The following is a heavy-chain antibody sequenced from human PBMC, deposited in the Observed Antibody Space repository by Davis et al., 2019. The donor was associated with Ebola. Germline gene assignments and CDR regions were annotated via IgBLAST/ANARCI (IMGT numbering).Heavy chain of an antibody. CDR1: GFTFSSYA. CDR2: ISGSGGST. J-gene: IGHJ3*02. CDR3: AKDKGSIAVAGPRAFEI. V-gene: IGHV3-23*01. Sequence: GESLKISCAASGFTFSSYAMSWVRQAPGKGLEWVSAISGSGGSTYYADSVKGRFTISRDNSKNTLYLQMNSLRAEDTAVYYCAKDKGSIAVAGPRAFEIWGQGTMVTVSS. D-gene: IGHD6-19*01.